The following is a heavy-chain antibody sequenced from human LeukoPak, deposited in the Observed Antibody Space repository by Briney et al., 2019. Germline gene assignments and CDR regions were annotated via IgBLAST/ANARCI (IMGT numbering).Heavy chain of an antibody. CDR2: IYHSGDT. Sequence: SETLSLTCTVSGGSMIGYYWNWIRQPPGKGLEWVGYIYHSGDTSYNPSLKSRVTISVDVSKNQCSLKLSSVTAADTAVYYCAREAKVRGVSSGMDVWGQGTTVTVSS. CDR3: AREAKVRGVSSGMDV. CDR1: GGSMIGYY. D-gene: IGHD3-10*01. J-gene: IGHJ6*02. V-gene: IGHV4-59*12.